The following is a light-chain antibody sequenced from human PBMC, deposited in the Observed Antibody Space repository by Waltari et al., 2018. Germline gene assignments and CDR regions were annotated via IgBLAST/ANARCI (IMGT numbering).Light chain of an antibody. CDR1: SGAVPSTCS. J-gene: IGLJ3*02. CDR2: KTN. Sequence: QTVVTQEPPCSVSTEGPATLTCALSSGAVPSTCSARWYQQTPGQAPRTLMYKTNIGSAGVPYRFSGSSLGNKAALTITGAQAGDESDYYCFVYMGSGIWVFGGGTELAVL. CDR3: FVYMGSGIWV. V-gene: IGLV8-61*01.